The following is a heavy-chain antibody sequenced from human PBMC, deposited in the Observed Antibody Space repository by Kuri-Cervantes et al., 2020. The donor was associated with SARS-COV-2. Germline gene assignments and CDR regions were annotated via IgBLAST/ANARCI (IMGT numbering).Heavy chain of an antibody. CDR1: GGSLSGSY. CDR2: INHSGST. J-gene: IGHJ6*03. D-gene: IGHD2-2*01. Sequence: SETLSLTCAVYGGSLSGSYWSWIRQPPGKGLEWIGEINHSGSTNYNPSLKSRVTISVDTSKNQFSLKLSSVTAADTAVYYCARGRRVVPAAMHYYYYMDVWGKGTTVTVSS. CDR3: ARGRRVVPAAMHYYYYMDV. V-gene: IGHV4-34*01.